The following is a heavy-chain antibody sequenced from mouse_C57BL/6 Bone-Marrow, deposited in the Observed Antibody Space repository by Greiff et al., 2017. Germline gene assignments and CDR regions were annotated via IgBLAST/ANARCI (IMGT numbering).Heavy chain of an antibody. V-gene: IGHV1-64*01. J-gene: IGHJ3*01. CDR3: ARGVRGSPPFAY. CDR1: GYTFTGYW. D-gene: IGHD1-1*01. Sequence: QVQLQQPGAELVKPGASVKLSCKASGYTFTGYWMHWVKQRPGQGLGWIGMIHPNSGSTNYNEKFKSKATLTVDKSSSTAYMQLSSLTSEDSAVYCCARGVRGSPPFAYWGQGTLVTVSA. CDR2: IHPNSGST.